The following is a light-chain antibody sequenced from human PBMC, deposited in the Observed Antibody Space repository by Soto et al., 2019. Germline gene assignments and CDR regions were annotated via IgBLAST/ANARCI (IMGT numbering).Light chain of an antibody. J-gene: IGKJ1*01. CDR1: QSVDSTF. CDR2: GAS. Sequence: EIVLTQSPGSLSLSPGERATLSCRASQSVDSTFFAWYQKKPGQAPRLLIYGASKRATGVPDRFSGSGSGTDFTLNIRRLEPEDFAVYYCQQYMSSVTFGQGTKVEI. CDR3: QQYMSSVT. V-gene: IGKV3-20*01.